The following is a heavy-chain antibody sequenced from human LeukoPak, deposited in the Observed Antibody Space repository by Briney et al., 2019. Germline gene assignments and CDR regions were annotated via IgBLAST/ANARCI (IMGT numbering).Heavy chain of an antibody. V-gene: IGHV1-2*02. D-gene: IGHD6-25*01. CDR3: ARDPIAAAPIDY. CDR1: GYTFTGYY. J-gene: IGHJ4*02. Sequence: ASVKVSCKASGYTFTGYYMHWVRQAPGQGLEWMGWINPNSGGTNYAQKFQGRVTMTRDTSISTAYMELISLRSDDTAVYYCARDPIAAAPIDYWGQGTLVTVSS. CDR2: INPNSGGT.